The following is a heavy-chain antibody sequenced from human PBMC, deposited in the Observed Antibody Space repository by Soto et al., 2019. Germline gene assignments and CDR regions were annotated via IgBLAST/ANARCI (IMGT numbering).Heavy chain of an antibody. Sequence: EVQLLESGGGLVQPGGSLRLSCAASGFTFSSYAMSWVRQAPGKGLEWVSAISGSGGSTYYADSVKGRFTISRDNSKKTLYLQMNSLRAADTAVYYCAKVGVYYDFWSGYSAGDYFDYWGQGTLVTVSS. D-gene: IGHD3-3*01. J-gene: IGHJ4*02. V-gene: IGHV3-23*01. CDR2: ISGSGGST. CDR3: AKVGVYYDFWSGYSAGDYFDY. CDR1: GFTFSSYA.